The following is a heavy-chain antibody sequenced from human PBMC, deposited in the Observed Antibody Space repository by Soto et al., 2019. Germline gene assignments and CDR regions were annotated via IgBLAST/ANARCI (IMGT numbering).Heavy chain of an antibody. Sequence: ASVKVSCKASGYTFSGYYIHWLRQAPGQGLEWMGWINPNSGGTNYAQKFQGWVTMTRDTSISTAYMELSRLRSDDTAVYYCARERPYYDILTGYYTPPYYYYGMDVWGQGXTVTVYS. CDR1: GYTFSGYY. V-gene: IGHV1-2*04. D-gene: IGHD3-9*01. CDR3: ARERPYYDILTGYYTPPYYYYGMDV. J-gene: IGHJ6*02. CDR2: INPNSGGT.